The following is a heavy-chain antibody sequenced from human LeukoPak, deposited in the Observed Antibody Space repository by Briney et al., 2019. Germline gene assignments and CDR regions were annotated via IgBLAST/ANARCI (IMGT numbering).Heavy chain of an antibody. V-gene: IGHV3-23*01. Sequence: GGSLRLSCAASGFTFSSYAMSWVRQAPGKGLEWVSAISGSGGSTYYADSVKGRFTISRDNSKNTPYLQMNSLRAEDTAVYYCAKGSALAAITSWERFDPRGQGTLVTVSS. D-gene: IGHD2-15*01. J-gene: IGHJ5*02. CDR2: ISGSGGST. CDR3: AKGSALAAITSWERFDP. CDR1: GFTFSSYA.